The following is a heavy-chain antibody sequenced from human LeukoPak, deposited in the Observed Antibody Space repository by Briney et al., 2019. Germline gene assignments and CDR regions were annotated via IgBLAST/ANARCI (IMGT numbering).Heavy chain of an antibody. Sequence: GGSLRLSCAASGFTFSSYSMNWVRQAPGKGLEWVSYISKSSDRIYHADSVKGRFTISRDNAKNTLYLQMNSLRAEDTAVYYCAKDSRGMHYYDSTGTFDYWGQGTPVTVSS. CDR1: GFTFSSYS. J-gene: IGHJ4*02. D-gene: IGHD3-22*01. CDR3: AKDSRGMHYYDSTGTFDY. CDR2: ISKSSDRI. V-gene: IGHV3-48*04.